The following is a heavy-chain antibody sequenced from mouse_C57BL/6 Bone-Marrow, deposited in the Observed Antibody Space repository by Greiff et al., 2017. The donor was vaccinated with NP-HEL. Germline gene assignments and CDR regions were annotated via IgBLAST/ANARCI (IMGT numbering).Heavy chain of an antibody. CDR1: GFTFSSYT. CDR2: ISGGGGNT. D-gene: IGHD1-1*01. J-gene: IGHJ3*01. Sequence: EVQGVESGGGLVKPGGSLKLSCAASGFTFSSYTMSWVRQTPEKRLEWVATISGGGGNTYYPDSVKGRFPFSSANAKNNLYMQMSSLRSEDTALYYCARHEGYYYGISPFAYWGQGTLVTVSA. CDR3: ARHEGYYYGISPFAY. V-gene: IGHV5-9*01.